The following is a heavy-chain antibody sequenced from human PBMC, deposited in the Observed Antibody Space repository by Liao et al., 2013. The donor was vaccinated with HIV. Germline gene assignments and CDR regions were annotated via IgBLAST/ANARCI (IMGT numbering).Heavy chain of an antibody. CDR3: GRISLRRHMDV. CDR1: GGSISSGSYY. Sequence: QVQLQESGPGLVKPSQTLSLTCTVSGGSISSGSYYWSWIRQPAGKGLEWIGRIYTSGSTNYNPSLNSRATISVDTSKNQISLKLTSVTAADTAVYYCGRISLRRHMDVWGKGTTVTVSS. J-gene: IGHJ6*03. D-gene: IGHD3-10*01. V-gene: IGHV4-61*02. CDR2: IYTSGST.